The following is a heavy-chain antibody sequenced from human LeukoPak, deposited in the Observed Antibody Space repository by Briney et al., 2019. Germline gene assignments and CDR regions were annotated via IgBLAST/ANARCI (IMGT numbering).Heavy chain of an antibody. CDR2: LTGYGGA. Sequence: GGSLRLTCEASGLSFTNYAMMWVRQAPGKGLQGISTLTGYGGAYYADSGEGRFIISRDISKNTMFLQMYSLRAEDTAVYYCAKGAATGKVDWFDPWGQGTLVPVSS. D-gene: IGHD6-13*01. J-gene: IGHJ5*02. CDR1: GLSFTNYA. V-gene: IGHV3-23*01. CDR3: AKGAATGKVDWFDP.